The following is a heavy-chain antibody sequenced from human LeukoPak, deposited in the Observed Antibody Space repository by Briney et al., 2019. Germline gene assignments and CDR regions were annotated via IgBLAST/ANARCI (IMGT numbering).Heavy chain of an antibody. CDR1: GGSISSTSYY. CDR2: IHYSGST. J-gene: IGHJ3*01. D-gene: IGHD6-19*01. V-gene: IGHV4-39*07. CDR3: ARDLHIRSAWTDAFAF. Sequence: SETLSLTCVVSGGSISSTSYYWGWIRQPPGKGLEWIGNIHYSGSTYYNPSLKSRVTISVDTSKNQFSLKLSSVTAADTAMYYCARDLHIRSAWTDAFAFWGQGTMVTVSS.